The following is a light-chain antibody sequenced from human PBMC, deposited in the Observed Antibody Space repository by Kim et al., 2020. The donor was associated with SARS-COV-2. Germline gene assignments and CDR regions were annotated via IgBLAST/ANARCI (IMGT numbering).Light chain of an antibody. CDR3: QAWGSSTYYV. CDR2: RDN. Sequence: SYELTQPPSVSVSPGQTVSITCSGDKLGDKYVSWYQQRPGQSPALVLYRDNKRPSGFPERFSGSNSGNTATLTISGTHAMAEADYYWQAWGSSTYYVFGT. J-gene: IGLJ1*01. V-gene: IGLV3-1*01. CDR1: KLGDKY.